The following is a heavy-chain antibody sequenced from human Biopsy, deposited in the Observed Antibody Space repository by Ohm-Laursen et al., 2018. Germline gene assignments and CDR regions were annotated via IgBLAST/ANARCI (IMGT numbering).Heavy chain of an antibody. CDR3: ATRVTPVTTLYYYAMDV. J-gene: IGHJ6*02. CDR2: VMPIFGTA. V-gene: IGHV1-69*06. CDR1: GYTFISFG. D-gene: IGHD4-17*01. Sequence: SVKVSCKASGYTFISFGITWVRQAPGQGLEWMGGVMPIFGTANYAQKFQGRVTITADKSTSTAHLDLSSLRSEDTAVYYCATRVTPVTTLYYYAMDVWGQGTTVTVSS.